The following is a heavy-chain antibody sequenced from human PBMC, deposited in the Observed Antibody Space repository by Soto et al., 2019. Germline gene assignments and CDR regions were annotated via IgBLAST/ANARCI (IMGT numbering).Heavy chain of an antibody. CDR2: MYYSGNA. J-gene: IGHJ5*02. CDR3: ARETYGDYVGYFDP. V-gene: IGHV4-59*01. D-gene: IGHD4-17*01. CDR1: GASISRYY. Sequence: SETLSLTCTVSGASISRYYWSWIRQSPGKGLEWIGYMYYSGNANYNPSLRSRITISVDTSKNQFSLNLNSVTAADTAVYYCARETYGDYVGYFDPWGQGTLVTVSS.